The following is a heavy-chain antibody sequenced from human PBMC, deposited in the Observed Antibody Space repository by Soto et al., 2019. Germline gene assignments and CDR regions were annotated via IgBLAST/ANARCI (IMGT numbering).Heavy chain of an antibody. CDR1: GFIFSDYA. Sequence: GGSLRLSCAASGFIFSDYAMSWVRQAPGKGLEWVSLVRGNDDNAYYADSVMGRFTISRDNSKNTLYLQMNSLRAEDTALYYCAKDWPHFDYWGPGTLVTVSS. CDR2: VRGNDDNA. J-gene: IGHJ4*02. CDR3: AKDWPHFDY. V-gene: IGHV3-23*01.